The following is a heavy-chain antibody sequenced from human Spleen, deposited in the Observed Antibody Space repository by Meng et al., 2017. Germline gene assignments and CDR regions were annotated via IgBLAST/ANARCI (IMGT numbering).Heavy chain of an antibody. CDR1: GGSISSGGYY. D-gene: IGHD3-10*01. J-gene: IGHJ6*02. CDR3: ARDRSWGSMVRGVAQGYGMDV. V-gene: IGHV4-31*03. CDR2: IYYSGSS. Sequence: SETLSLTCTVSGGSISSGGYYWSWLRQHPGKGLEWIGYIYYSGSSYYNPSLKSRVTISVDTSKNQCSLKLSAVTAADTAVYYCARDRSWGSMVRGVAQGYGMDVWGQGTTVTVSS.